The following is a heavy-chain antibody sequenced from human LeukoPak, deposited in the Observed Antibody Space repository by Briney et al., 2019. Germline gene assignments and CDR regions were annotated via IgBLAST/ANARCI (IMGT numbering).Heavy chain of an antibody. CDR3: VRDVGTSDAFDI. J-gene: IGHJ3*02. Sequence: SETLSLTCTVSGGSISSYYWSWIRQPAGKGLEWIGRIQTSGKTNYNPSLKSRVTMSVDTSKNQFSLRLSSVTAADTAVYYCVRDVGTSDAFDIWGQGTMVIVSS. CDR1: GGSISSYY. CDR2: IQTSGKT. D-gene: IGHD1-1*01. V-gene: IGHV4-4*07.